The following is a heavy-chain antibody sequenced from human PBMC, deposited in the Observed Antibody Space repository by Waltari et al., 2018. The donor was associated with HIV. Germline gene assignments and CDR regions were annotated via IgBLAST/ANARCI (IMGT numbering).Heavy chain of an antibody. CDR1: GGSIRRRTYY. V-gene: IGHV4-39*01. D-gene: IGHD3-16*01. CDR3: TSGGVGSTEDFYYGMDV. CDR2: IYYSGST. J-gene: IGHJ6*02. Sequence: QLHLQQSGPGLVNPSETLSLSCTVSGGSIRRRTYYWGWIRQPPGMGLEWIGSIYYSGSTYYNPSLKRRATVSVDTSRNQFSLKLYSVTAADTAVYYCTSGGVGSTEDFYYGMDVWGQGTTVTVSS.